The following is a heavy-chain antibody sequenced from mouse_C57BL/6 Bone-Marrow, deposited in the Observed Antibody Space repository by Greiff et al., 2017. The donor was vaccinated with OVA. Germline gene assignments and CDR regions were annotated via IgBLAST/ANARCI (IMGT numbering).Heavy chain of an antibody. CDR1: GFSLTSYG. CDR3: ARGLWDGNAY. Sequence: VMLVESGPGLVAPSQSLSITCTVSGFSLTSYGVDWVRQSPGKGLEWLGVIWGVGSTNYNSALKSRLSISKDNSKSQVFLKMNSLQTDDTAMYYCARGLWDGNAYWGQGTLVTVSA. D-gene: IGHD4-1*01. CDR2: IWGVGST. V-gene: IGHV2-6*01. J-gene: IGHJ3*01.